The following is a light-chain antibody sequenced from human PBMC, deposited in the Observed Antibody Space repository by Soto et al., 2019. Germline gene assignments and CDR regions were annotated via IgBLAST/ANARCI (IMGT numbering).Light chain of an antibody. V-gene: IGKV4-1*01. CDR2: WAS. CDR3: QQYYSSPPA. Sequence: DIVMTQSPDSLAVSLGERATINCKSSQSVLYSSNNKNYLAWYQQKPGQPPKLLIYWASTRESGVPDRFSGSGSWTDFTPTIRSLEAEDVAIYYCQQYYSSPPAFGGGTKVEIK. CDR1: QSVLYSSNNKNY. J-gene: IGKJ4*01.